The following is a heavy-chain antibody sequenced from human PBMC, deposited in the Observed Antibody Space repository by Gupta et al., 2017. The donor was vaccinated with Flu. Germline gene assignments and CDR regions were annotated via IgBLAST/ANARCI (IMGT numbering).Heavy chain of an antibody. J-gene: IGHJ4*02. CDR2: ISSSSSYI. V-gene: IGHV3-21*01. Sequence: EVQLVESGGGLVKPGGSLRLSCAASGFTFSSYSMNWVRQAPGKGLEWVSSISSSSSYIYYADSVKGRFTISRDNAKNSLYLQMNSLRAEDTAVYYWAGDDFWSGYSGYWGQGTLVTVSS. CDR3: AGDDFWSGYSGY. CDR1: GFTFSSYS. D-gene: IGHD3-3*01.